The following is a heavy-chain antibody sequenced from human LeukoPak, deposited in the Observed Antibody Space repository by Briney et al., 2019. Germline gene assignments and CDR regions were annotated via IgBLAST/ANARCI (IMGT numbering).Heavy chain of an antibody. CDR1: GGSISSYY. J-gene: IGHJ4*02. CDR3: ARAVTGTSESFDY. CDR2: IYYSGST. Sequence: SETPSLTCTVSGGSISSYYWSWIRQPPGKGLECIGFIYYSGSTNYNPSLKSRVTISVDTSKNQFSLKLSSVTAADTAVYYCARAVTGTSESFDYWGQGTLVTVSS. D-gene: IGHD1-7*01. V-gene: IGHV4-59*01.